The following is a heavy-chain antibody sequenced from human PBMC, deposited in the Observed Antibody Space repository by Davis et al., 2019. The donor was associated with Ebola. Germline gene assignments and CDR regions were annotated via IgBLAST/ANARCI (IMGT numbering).Heavy chain of an antibody. CDR3: ARLGSYGQYHYFDS. CDR2: VHYTGAT. CDR1: GASISAYY. V-gene: IGHV4-59*08. Sequence: MPSETLSLTCTVSGASISAYYWSWIRQPPGKGLEWIGYVHYTGATHYNASLKSRVTISVDTSNNQFSLILSSVTAADTAVYYCARLGSYGQYHYFDSWGQGTLVTVYS. D-gene: IGHD3-10*01. J-gene: IGHJ4*02.